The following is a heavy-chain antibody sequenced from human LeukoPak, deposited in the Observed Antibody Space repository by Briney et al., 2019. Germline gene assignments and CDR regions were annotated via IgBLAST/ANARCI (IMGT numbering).Heavy chain of an antibody. V-gene: IGHV4-39*01. CDR1: GGSISSSGYY. D-gene: IGHD2-2*01. Sequence: SETLSLTCTVSGGSISSSGYYWNWVRQPPGKGLEWIGSISYSGTTYYNLALKSRVSISADTSQNQFSLKLNSVTAADTAVYYCAGRGAPTSPGHYWGQGTLVTVSS. J-gene: IGHJ4*02. CDR3: AGRGAPTSPGHY. CDR2: ISYSGTT.